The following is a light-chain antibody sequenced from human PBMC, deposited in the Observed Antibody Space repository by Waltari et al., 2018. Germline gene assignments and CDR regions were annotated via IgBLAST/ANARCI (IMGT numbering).Light chain of an antibody. Sequence: QSVLTQPPSASGTPGQRVTIPCSGSISNLGTNYVYWYQQFPGTAPKLLIQRNNQRPSGVPDRFSGSKSGTSASLAISGLRSEDEADDYCASWDDSLSVGVFGGGTKLTVL. CDR1: ISNLGTNY. J-gene: IGLJ3*02. V-gene: IGLV1-47*01. CDR3: ASWDDSLSVGV. CDR2: RNN.